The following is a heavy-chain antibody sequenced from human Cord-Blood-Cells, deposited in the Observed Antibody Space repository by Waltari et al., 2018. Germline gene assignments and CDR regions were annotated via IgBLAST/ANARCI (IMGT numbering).Heavy chain of an antibody. CDR1: GLTFDDYA. CDR2: ISCEGGST. D-gene: IGHD6-13*01. J-gene: IGHJ4*02. CDR3: AKEWYSSSWYYVDY. Sequence: EVQLVGSGGVVVQPGGSLRLSCAASGLTFDDYAMHWVRQAPGKALEWVSLISCEGGSTYYADSGKGRFTIPRDNSKNSLYLQLNSLRAEDTALYYCAKEWYSSSWYYVDYWGQGTLVSVSS. V-gene: IGHV3-43D*04.